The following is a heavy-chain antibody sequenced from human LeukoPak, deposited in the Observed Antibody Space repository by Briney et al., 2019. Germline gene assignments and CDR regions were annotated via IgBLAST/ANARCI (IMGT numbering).Heavy chain of an antibody. CDR1: GGSISSYY. J-gene: IGHJ5*02. D-gene: IGHD3-3*02. Sequence: PSETLSLTCTVSGGSISSYYWSWIRQPPGKGLEWIGYIYYSGSTNYNPSLKSRVTISVDTSKNQFSLKLSPVTAADTAVYYCARGLGFLEYENWFDPWGQGTLVTVSS. CDR3: ARGLGFLEYENWFDP. CDR2: IYYSGST. V-gene: IGHV4-59*01.